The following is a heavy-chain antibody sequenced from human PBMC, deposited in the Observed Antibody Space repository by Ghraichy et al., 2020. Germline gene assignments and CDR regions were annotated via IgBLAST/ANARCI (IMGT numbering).Heavy chain of an antibody. CDR1: GFTFSSYW. J-gene: IGHJ5*02. D-gene: IGHD3-10*01. Sequence: GGSLRLSCAASGFTFSSYWMHWVRQAPGKGLVWVSRINSDGSSTSYADSVKGRFTISRDNAKNTLYLQMNSLRAEDTAVYYCAREVVRGENKYNWFDPWGQGTLVTVSS. V-gene: IGHV3-74*01. CDR2: INSDGSST. CDR3: AREVVRGENKYNWFDP.